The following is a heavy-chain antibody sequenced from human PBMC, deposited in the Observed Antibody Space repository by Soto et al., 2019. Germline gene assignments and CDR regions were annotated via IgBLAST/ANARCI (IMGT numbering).Heavy chain of an antibody. V-gene: IGHV4-31*03. Sequence: QVQLQESGPGLVKPSQTLSLTCTVSGGSISSGGYYWSWIRQHPGKGLEWIGYIYYSGSTYYNPSLMSRVNISVDTAKNQFSLKLSSVPAADTAVYYCAGAGGVDYGDFDYWGQGTLVTVSS. D-gene: IGHD4-17*01. CDR3: AGAGGVDYGDFDY. CDR1: GGSISSGGYY. CDR2: IYYSGST. J-gene: IGHJ4*02.